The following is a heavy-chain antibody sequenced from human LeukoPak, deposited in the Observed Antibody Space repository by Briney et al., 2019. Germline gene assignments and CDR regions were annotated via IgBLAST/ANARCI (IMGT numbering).Heavy chain of an antibody. CDR1: GDSVSSDTYY. V-gene: IGHV4-61*01. CDR2: IYYSGST. Sequence: SETLSLTCTVSGDSVSSDTYYWSWIRQPPGEGLEWNGYIYYSGSTNYHPSLKSRVTISVDTYKNQFSLKLSSVTAADTAVYYCARTRDYGEFDYWGQGTLVTVSS. CDR3: ARTRDYGEFDY. D-gene: IGHD4-17*01. J-gene: IGHJ4*02.